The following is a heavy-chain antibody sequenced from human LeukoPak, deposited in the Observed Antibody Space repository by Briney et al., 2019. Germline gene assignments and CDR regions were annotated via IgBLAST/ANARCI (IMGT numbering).Heavy chain of an antibody. V-gene: IGHV1-8*03. CDR2: MNPNSGNT. D-gene: IGHD2-21*02. Sequence: ASVKVSCKVSGYTFSNFDINGVRQATGQGLEWMGWMNPNSGNTGYTQKFQGRVTITRNTSISTAYMELSSLRSEDTAVYYCARGPYCAGDCTAYYFDYWGQGTLVTVSS. J-gene: IGHJ4*02. CDR3: ARGPYCAGDCTAYYFDY. CDR1: GYTFSNFD.